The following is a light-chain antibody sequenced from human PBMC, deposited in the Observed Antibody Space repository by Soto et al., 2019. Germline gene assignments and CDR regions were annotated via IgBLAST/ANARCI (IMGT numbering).Light chain of an antibody. V-gene: IGKV3-20*01. J-gene: IGKJ4*01. CDR3: QQHGSYPLT. CDR1: QSISSSF. Sequence: DNVLTQSPGTLSLSPGERATLSCRASQSISSSFLAWYQQKPGQAPRLLIYGVSSRATGIPDRFSGSGSGTDFTLTISRLEPEDVAVYYCQQHGSYPLTFGGGTKVDIK. CDR2: GVS.